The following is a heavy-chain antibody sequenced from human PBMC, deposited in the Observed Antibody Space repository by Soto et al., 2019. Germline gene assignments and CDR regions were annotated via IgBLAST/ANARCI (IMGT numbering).Heavy chain of an antibody. D-gene: IGHD6-13*01. Sequence: GSLRLSCASSGFTFSSYSMNLVRQAPGKGLEWVSSISSSSYIYYADSVKGRFTISRDNSKNTLYLQMNSLRAEDTAVYYCARARVYSSSCLDYWGQGTLVTVSS. CDR1: GFTFSSYS. CDR2: ISSSSYI. CDR3: ARARVYSSSCLDY. J-gene: IGHJ4*02. V-gene: IGHV3-21*01.